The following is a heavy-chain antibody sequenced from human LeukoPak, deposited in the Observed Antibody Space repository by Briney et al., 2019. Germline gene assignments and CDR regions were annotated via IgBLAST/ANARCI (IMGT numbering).Heavy chain of an antibody. CDR3: AREEGYGDYVRPYYYYGMDV. CDR2: INPSGGST. Sequence: GASVKVSCTASGYTFTSYGIIWVRQAPGQGLEWMGIINPSGGSTSYAQKFQGRVTMTRDTSTSTVYMELSSLRSEDTAVYYCAREEGYGDYVRPYYYYGMDVWGQGTTATVSS. J-gene: IGHJ6*02. D-gene: IGHD4-17*01. CDR1: GYTFTSYG. V-gene: IGHV1-46*01.